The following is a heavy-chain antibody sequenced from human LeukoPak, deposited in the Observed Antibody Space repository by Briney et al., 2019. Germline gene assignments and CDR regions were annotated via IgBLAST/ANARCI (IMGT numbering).Heavy chain of an antibody. CDR2: INPNSGGT. D-gene: IGHD3-10*01. V-gene: IGHV1-2*02. CDR3: ASLWFGELQAYYYMDV. Sequence: GASVKVSCKASGYTFTGYYMHWVRQAPGQGLEWMGWINPNSGGTNYAQKFQGRVTMTRDTSISTAYMELSRLRSDDTAVYYCASLWFGELQAYYYMDVWGKGTTVTVSS. J-gene: IGHJ6*03. CDR1: GYTFTGYY.